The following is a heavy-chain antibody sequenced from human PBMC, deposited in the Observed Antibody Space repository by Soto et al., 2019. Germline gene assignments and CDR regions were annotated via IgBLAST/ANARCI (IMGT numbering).Heavy chain of an antibody. J-gene: IGHJ4*02. CDR3: AKVSVYSSSSSRPPFDS. CDR2: ISYDGSNK. D-gene: IGHD6-6*01. Sequence: PGGSLRLSCAASGFTFSSYGMHWVRQAPGKGLEWVAVISYDGSNKYYADSVKGRFTISRDNSKNTLYLQMNSLRAEDTAVYYCAKVSVYSSSSSRPPFDSWGQGTLVTVSS. CDR1: GFTFSSYG. V-gene: IGHV3-30*18.